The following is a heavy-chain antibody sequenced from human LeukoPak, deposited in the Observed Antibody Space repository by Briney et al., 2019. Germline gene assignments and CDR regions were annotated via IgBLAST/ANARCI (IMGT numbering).Heavy chain of an antibody. CDR1: GFTFSSYN. Sequence: GGSLRLSCAASGFTFSSYNMNWVRQAPGKGLEWVSAISGSGGSTYYADSVKGRFTISRDNAKNSLYLQMNSLRAEDTAVYYCARDRELRYYYYYIDVWGKGTTVTVSS. CDR2: ISGSGGST. J-gene: IGHJ6*03. V-gene: IGHV3-21*01. D-gene: IGHD1-26*01. CDR3: ARDRELRYYYYYIDV.